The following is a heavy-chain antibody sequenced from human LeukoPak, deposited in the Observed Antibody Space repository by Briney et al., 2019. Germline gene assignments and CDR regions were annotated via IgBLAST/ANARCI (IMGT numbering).Heavy chain of an antibody. CDR1: GGSISSGGYY. Sequence: PSETLSLTCTVSGGSISSGGYYWSWIRQHPGKGLEWIGYIYYSGSTYYNPSLKSRVTISVDTSKNQFSLKLSSVTAADTAVYYWARERLYYYGMDVWGQGTTVTVSS. J-gene: IGHJ6*02. CDR3: ARERLYYYGMDV. V-gene: IGHV4-31*03. CDR2: IYYSGST.